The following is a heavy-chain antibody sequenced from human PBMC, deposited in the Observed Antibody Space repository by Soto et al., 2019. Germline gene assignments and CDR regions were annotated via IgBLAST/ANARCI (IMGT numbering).Heavy chain of an antibody. CDR1: GFTVSRNF. CDR2: IYSEDSR. J-gene: IGHJ4*02. V-gene: IGHV3-53*02. CDR3: AAHRGGYDRDFDY. D-gene: IGHD5-12*01. Sequence: EVQLVETGGGLIQPGGSLTLSCAVSGFTVSRNFMSWVRQAPGKGLEWVSVIYSEDSRYYAGSVKGQFTISRDNSKNTLFLQMNSLTAEDTAAYYCAAHRGGYDRDFDYWGRGALVTVSS.